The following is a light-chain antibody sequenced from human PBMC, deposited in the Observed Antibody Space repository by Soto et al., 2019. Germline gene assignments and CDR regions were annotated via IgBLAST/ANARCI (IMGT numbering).Light chain of an antibody. J-gene: IGKJ2*01. Sequence: EIVLTQSPGTLSLSPGQRATLSCRASESISRDYLAWYQQRLGQAPRLLIYGASSGATGIPDRFCGSGSGTDFTLTISRLEPEDFAIYYCQQYGGVPYTFGQGTKLEIK. CDR2: GAS. V-gene: IGKV3-20*01. CDR1: ESISRDY. CDR3: QQYGGVPYT.